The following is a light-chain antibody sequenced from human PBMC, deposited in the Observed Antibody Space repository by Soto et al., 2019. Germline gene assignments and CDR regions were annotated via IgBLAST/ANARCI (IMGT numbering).Light chain of an antibody. J-gene: IGLJ2*01. Sequence: QAVVTQPPSASATPGQRVTISCFGSSSNIGSNFVYWYHHLPGTAPKLLIYRNNQRPSGVPDRFSGSKSGTSVSLAISGLRSEDEADYYCAAWDDSLSGLVFGGGTELTVL. CDR3: AAWDDSLSGLV. CDR2: RNN. V-gene: IGLV1-47*01. CDR1: SSNIGSNF.